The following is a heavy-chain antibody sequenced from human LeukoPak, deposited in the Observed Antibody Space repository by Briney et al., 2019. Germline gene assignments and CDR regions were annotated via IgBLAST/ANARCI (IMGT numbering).Heavy chain of an antibody. Sequence: SETLSLTCTVSAGSISSYYWSWIRQPPGKGLEWIGYIYNSGSTNYNPSLKSRVTISVDTSKNQFSLKLSSVTAADTAVYYCASSSSSWYWDWFDYWGQGTLVTVSS. CDR2: IYNSGST. V-gene: IGHV4-59*01. CDR1: AGSISSYY. CDR3: ASSSSSWYWDWFDY. J-gene: IGHJ4*02. D-gene: IGHD6-13*01.